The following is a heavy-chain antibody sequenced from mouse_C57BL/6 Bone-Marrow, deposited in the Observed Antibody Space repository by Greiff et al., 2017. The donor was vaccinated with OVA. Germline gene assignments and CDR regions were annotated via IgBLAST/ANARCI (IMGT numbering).Heavy chain of an antibody. V-gene: IGHV8-8*01. CDR2: IWWDDDK. CDR3: ARIAPIYYYGSSYDWYFDV. J-gene: IGHJ1*03. D-gene: IGHD1-1*01. Sequence: QVTLKVSGPGILQPSQTLSLTCSFSGFSLSTFGMGVGWIRQPSGKGLEWLAHIWWDDDKYYNPALKSRLTISKDTSKNQVFLKIANVDTADTATYYCARIAPIYYYGSSYDWYFDVWGTGTTVTVSS. CDR1: GFSLSTFGMG.